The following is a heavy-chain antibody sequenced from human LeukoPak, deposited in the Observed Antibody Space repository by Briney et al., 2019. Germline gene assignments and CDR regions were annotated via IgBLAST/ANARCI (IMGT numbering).Heavy chain of an antibody. D-gene: IGHD2-15*01. CDR2: INSSVST. V-gene: IGHV4-4*09. CDR1: GDSINDHY. CDR3: ARQRCSGGSCYRVDQLYYMDV. Sequence: SETLSLTCTVYGDSINDHYWSWIRQPPGEGLEWIAYINSSVSTNYNPSLKSRVTISIDTSKTQFSLTPTSVTAADAGVYYCARQRCSGGSCYRVDQLYYMDVWGKGTTVTVSS. J-gene: IGHJ6*03.